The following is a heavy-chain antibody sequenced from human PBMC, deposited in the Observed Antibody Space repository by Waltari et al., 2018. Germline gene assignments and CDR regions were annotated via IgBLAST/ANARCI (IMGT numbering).Heavy chain of an antibody. CDR2: INQDGSEK. J-gene: IGHJ4*02. CDR3: ARGMRTFDC. V-gene: IGHV3-7*01. CDR1: GFTFSRYW. Sequence: EVQLVASGGGLVQPGGSLRLSCAASGFTFSRYWMSWVRQAPGKGLEWVANINQDGSEKYYVDSVKGRFTISRDNTKNSLYLQMNSLRAEDTALYYCARGMRTFDCWGQGTLVTVSS. D-gene: IGHD1-7*01.